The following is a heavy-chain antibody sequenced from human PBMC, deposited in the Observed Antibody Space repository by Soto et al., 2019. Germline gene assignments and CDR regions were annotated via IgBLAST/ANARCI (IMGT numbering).Heavy chain of an antibody. V-gene: IGHV3-33*01. CDR3: ARDDFVWGWLRSHYGMDV. Sequence: QVQLLESGGGVVQPGRSLRLSCAASGFTFSSYGMHWVRQAPGKGLEWVAVIWYDGSNKYYADSVKGRFTISRDNSKNTLYLQMNSLRAEDTAVYYCARDDFVWGWLRSHYGMDVWGPGTTVTVSS. CDR2: IWYDGSNK. CDR1: GFTFSSYG. D-gene: IGHD5-12*01. J-gene: IGHJ6*02.